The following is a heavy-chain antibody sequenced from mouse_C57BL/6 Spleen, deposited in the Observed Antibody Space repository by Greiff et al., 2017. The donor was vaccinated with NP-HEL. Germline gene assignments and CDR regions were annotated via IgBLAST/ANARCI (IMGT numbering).Heavy chain of an antibody. D-gene: IGHD3-3*01. J-gene: IGHJ2*01. CDR1: GYTFTSYW. CDR3: SAGTGSFDY. V-gene: IGHV1-52*01. Sequence: VQLQQPGAELVRPGSSVKLSCKASGYTFTSYWMHWVKQRPIQGLEWIGNIDTSDSETHYNQKIKDKVTITVDKSSSTAYMQLSSLASEDSAVYYCSAGTGSFDYWGQGTTLTVSS. CDR2: IDTSDSET.